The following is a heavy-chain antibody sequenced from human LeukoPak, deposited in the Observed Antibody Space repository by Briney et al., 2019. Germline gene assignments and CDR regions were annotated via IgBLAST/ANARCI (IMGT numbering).Heavy chain of an antibody. CDR2: VYYSGST. V-gene: IGHV4-39*07. Sequence: SETLSLTCTVSGASISSGSYYWGWVRQPPGKRLEWIGSVYYSGSTQSNPSLTSRVTISLDTSKNQFSLKLSSVTAADTAVYYCARATSALFHYWGRGTLVTVSS. J-gene: IGHJ4*02. CDR3: ARATSALFHY. CDR1: GASISSGSYY.